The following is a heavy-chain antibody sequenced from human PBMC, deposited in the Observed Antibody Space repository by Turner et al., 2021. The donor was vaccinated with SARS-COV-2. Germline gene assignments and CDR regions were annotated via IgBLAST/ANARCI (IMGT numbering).Heavy chain of an antibody. Sequence: QVQLVQSGAEVKKPGASVKVSCKVSGYTRTELSMHWVRQATEKGLEWMGGFDPEEGETIYAQKFKGRVTMTEDTSTDTAYMDLSSLRSEETAVYYCAAGSAVAGTPQFYSYYYGMDVWGQGTTVTVSS. D-gene: IGHD6-19*01. CDR1: GYTRTELS. J-gene: IGHJ6*02. CDR3: AAGSAVAGTPQFYSYYYGMDV. CDR2: FDPEEGET. V-gene: IGHV1-24*01.